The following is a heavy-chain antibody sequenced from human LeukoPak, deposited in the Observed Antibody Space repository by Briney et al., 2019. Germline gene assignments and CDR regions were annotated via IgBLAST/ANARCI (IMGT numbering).Heavy chain of an antibody. CDR3: ARDIGLRLGEYYFDY. CDR2: SNAGNGNT. J-gene: IGHJ4*02. D-gene: IGHD3-16*01. V-gene: IGHV1-3*02. Sequence: ASVKVSCKASGYTFTSYAMHWVRQAPGQRLEWMGWSNAGNGNTKYSQEFQGRVTITRDTSASTAYMELSSLRSEDTAVYYCARDIGLRLGEYYFDYWGQGTLVTVSS. CDR1: GYTFTSYA.